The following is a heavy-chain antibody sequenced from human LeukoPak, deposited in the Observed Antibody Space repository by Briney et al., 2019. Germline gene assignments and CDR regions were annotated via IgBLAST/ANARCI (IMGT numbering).Heavy chain of an antibody. CDR2: VYYSGST. CDR1: GGSVSSGNYY. J-gene: IGHJ3*02. Sequence: SETLSLTCTVSGGSVSSGNYYWSWIRQPRGKGLEWIGYVYYSGSTNSNPSLKSRVTISVDTSKKQFSLKLRSVSAADTAVYYCARRERWLQSDAFDIWGQGTMVSVSA. D-gene: IGHD5-24*01. CDR3: ARRERWLQSDAFDI. V-gene: IGHV4-61*01.